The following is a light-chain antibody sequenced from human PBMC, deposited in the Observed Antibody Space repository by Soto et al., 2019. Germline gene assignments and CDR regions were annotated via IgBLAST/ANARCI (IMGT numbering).Light chain of an antibody. CDR3: QQSYSTLLT. CDR1: QSFSGM. CDR2: AAS. J-gene: IGKJ4*01. V-gene: IGKV1-39*01. Sequence: DIHMTQSPSTLSASVGDRVTISCRASQSFSGMLAWYQQKPGKAPKLLIYAASSLQSGVPSRFSGSGSGTDFTLTISSLKPEDFATYYCQQSYSTLLTFGGGTKVDIK.